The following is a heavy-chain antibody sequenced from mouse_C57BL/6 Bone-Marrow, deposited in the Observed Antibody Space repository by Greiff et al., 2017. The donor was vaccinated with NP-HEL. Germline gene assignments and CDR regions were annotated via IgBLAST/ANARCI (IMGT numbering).Heavy chain of an antibody. V-gene: IGHV1-59*01. CDR1: GYTFTSYW. CDR2: IDPSDSYT. CDR3: ARWDYYGSSPFDY. Sequence: QVQLQQPGAELVRPGTSVKLSCKASGYTFTSYWMHWVKQRPGQGLEWIGVIDPSDSYTNYNQKFKGKATLTVDTSSSTAYMQLSSLTSEDSAVYYCARWDYYGSSPFDYGGKGTTLTVSS. D-gene: IGHD1-1*01. J-gene: IGHJ2*01.